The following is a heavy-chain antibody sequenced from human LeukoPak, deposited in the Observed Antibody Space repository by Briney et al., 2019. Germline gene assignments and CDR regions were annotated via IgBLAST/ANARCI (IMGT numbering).Heavy chain of an antibody. J-gene: IGHJ5*02. CDR3: AAEGDIVVVPAAIDWFDP. CDR1: GFTFSSYS. CDR2: ISSSSSYI. V-gene: IGHV3-21*01. D-gene: IGHD2-2*01. Sequence: GGSLRLSCAASGFTFSSYSMNWVRQAPGKGLEWVSSISSSSSYIYYADSVKGRFTISRDNAKNSLYLQMNSLRAEDTAVYYCAAEGDIVVVPAAIDWFDPWGQGTLVTVSS.